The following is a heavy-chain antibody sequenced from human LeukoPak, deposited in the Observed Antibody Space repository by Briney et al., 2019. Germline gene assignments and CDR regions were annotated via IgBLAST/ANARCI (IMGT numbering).Heavy chain of an antibody. Sequence: GASVKVSCKASGYTFTSYGISWVRQAPGQGLEWMGWISAYNTNTNYAQKLQGRVTMTTDTSTSTAYMELRSLRSDDTAVYYCARVVGARHYSSSWYGDYWGQGTLVTVSS. D-gene: IGHD6-13*01. CDR3: ARVVGARHYSSSWYGDY. V-gene: IGHV1-18*01. CDR1: GYTFTSYG. J-gene: IGHJ4*02. CDR2: ISAYNTNT.